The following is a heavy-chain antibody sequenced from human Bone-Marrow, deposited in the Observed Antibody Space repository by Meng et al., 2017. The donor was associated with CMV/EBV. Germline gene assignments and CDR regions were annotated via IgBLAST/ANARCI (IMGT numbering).Heavy chain of an antibody. Sequence: GGSLRLSCTASGFPFSTYDFHGVRQPTGEGLEWVSSIGTVGDTYSIGSVKGRFIISREDAKNSVYLQMNGLRDGDTGLYFCARARSPTHFDYWGQGALVTVSS. CDR1: GFPFSTYD. J-gene: IGHJ4*02. CDR3: ARARSPTHFDY. V-gene: IGHV3-13*01. CDR2: IGTVGDT.